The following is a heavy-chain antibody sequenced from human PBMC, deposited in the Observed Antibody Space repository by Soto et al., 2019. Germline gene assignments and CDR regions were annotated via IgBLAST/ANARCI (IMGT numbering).Heavy chain of an antibody. V-gene: IGHV1-46*01. J-gene: IGHJ5*02. CDR2: INPSGVST. D-gene: IGHD1-26*01. CDR1: GFTFSRYY. CDR3: ARDNSESNSWWFDP. Sequence: ASVKVSCKASGFTFSRYYMHWIRQAPGQGLEWMGIINPSGVSTSYAQKFQGRVTLTRDTSTSTVSMELSSLRSEDTAVYYCARDNSESNSWWFDPWGQGTLVTVSS.